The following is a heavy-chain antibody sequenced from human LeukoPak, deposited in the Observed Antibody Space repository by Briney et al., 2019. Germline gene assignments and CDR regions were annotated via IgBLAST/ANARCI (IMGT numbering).Heavy chain of an antibody. J-gene: IGHJ1*01. CDR2: ISYDGSNK. V-gene: IGHV3-30-3*01. D-gene: IGHD6-6*01. CDR3: ARDYSNSSMVFQH. Sequence: GSLRLSCAASGFTFSSYAMHWVRQAPGKGLEWVAVISYDGSNKYYADSVKGRFTISRDNSKNTPYLQMNSLRAEDTAVYYCARDYSNSSMVFQHWGQGTLVTVSS. CDR1: GFTFSSYA.